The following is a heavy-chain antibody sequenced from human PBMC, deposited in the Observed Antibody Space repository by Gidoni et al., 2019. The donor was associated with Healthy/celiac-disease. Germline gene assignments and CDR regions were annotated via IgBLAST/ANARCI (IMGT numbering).Heavy chain of an antibody. CDR1: GFTFSSYG. Sequence: QVQLVESGGGVVQPGRSLRLSCAASGFTFSSYGMHWVRQAPGKGLEWVAVISYDGSNKYYADSVKGRFTISRDNSKNTLYLQMNSLRAEDTAVYYCAKEDYDSSGPDYWGQGTLVTVSS. CDR2: ISYDGSNK. V-gene: IGHV3-30*18. J-gene: IGHJ4*02. CDR3: AKEDYDSSGPDY. D-gene: IGHD3-22*01.